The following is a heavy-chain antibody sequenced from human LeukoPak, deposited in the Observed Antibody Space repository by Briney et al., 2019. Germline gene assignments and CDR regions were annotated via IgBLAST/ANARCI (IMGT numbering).Heavy chain of an antibody. CDR2: IEQGGSEK. D-gene: IGHD6-19*01. J-gene: IGHJ6*03. CDR3: ARVASAVAAPSGYSSGWYLYYYYYYMDV. V-gene: IGHV3-7*01. CDR1: GFTFSSYW. Sequence: GGSLRLSCAASGFTFSSYWMSWVRQAPGKGLEWVANIEQGGSEKYYVDSVKGRFTISRDNAKNSLYLQMNSLRAEDTAVYYCARVASAVAAPSGYSSGWYLYYYYYYMDVWGKGTTVTVSS.